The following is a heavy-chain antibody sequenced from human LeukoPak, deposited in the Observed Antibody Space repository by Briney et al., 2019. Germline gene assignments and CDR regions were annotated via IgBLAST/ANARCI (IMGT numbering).Heavy chain of an antibody. CDR2: INPNNGGT. CDR3: ARGLDSSPPGYYYYYMDV. Sequence: ASVKVSCKASGYTFTGYYMHWVRQAPGQGLEWMGWINPNNGGTNYAQKFQGRVTMTRDMSTSTVYMELSSLRSEDTAVYYCARGLDSSPPGYYYYYMDVWGKGTTVTVSS. V-gene: IGHV1-2*02. CDR1: GYTFTGYY. D-gene: IGHD6-13*01. J-gene: IGHJ6*03.